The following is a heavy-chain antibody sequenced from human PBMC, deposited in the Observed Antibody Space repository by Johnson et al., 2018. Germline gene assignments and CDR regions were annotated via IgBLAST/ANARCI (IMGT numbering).Heavy chain of an antibody. CDR2: ISYDGTNK. Sequence: QVELVESGGGVVQPGRSLRLSCAASGFSFSNYGMHWVRQAPGKGLEWVAMISYDGTNKYYGDSVRGRFTISRDNPKNTLYLQMSSLRAEDTAVYYCERGVAVAGRAAFFYYYYMDVWGKGTTVTVSS. V-gene: IGHV3-30*03. CDR3: ERGVAVAGRAAFFYYYYMDV. CDR1: GFSFSNYG. J-gene: IGHJ6*03. D-gene: IGHD6-19*01.